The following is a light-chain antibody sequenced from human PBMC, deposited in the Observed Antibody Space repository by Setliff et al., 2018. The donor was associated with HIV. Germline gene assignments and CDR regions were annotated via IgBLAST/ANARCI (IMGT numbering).Light chain of an antibody. V-gene: IGLV1-40*01. Sequence: QRVTISCIGTSSNIGAGYDVHWYQQLPGTAPKLLIYDNTNRPSGVPDRFSGSNSGTSASLAIIGLQAEDEADYYCQSYDSGLGVFGTGTKVTVL. CDR2: DNT. CDR1: SSNIGAGYD. J-gene: IGLJ1*01. CDR3: QSYDSGLGV.